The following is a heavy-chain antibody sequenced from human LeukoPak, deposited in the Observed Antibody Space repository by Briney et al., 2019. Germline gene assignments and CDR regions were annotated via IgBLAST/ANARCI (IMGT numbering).Heavy chain of an antibody. J-gene: IGHJ6*02. D-gene: IGHD2-2*01. Sequence: GGSLRLSCAASGFTFSNYDMHWVRQATGKGLEWVSAFHTAGDTHYSGSVKGRFATSRENAKNSFYLQMNNLRAGDTAVYYCARGSCSSSSCYERLNGLDVWGQGTPVTVSS. V-gene: IGHV3-13*01. CDR1: GFTFSNYD. CDR3: ARGSCSSSSCYERLNGLDV. CDR2: FHTAGDT.